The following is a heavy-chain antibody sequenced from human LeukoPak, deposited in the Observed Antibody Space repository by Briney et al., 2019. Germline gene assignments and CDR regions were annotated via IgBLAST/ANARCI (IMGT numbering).Heavy chain of an antibody. V-gene: IGHV1-2*02. D-gene: IGHD2-15*01. CDR1: GYTFTGHY. J-gene: IGHJ4*02. CDR2: INPNSGGT. Sequence: ASVKVSCKASGYTFTGHYMHWVRQAPGQGLEWMGWINPNSGGTNYAQKFQGRVTMTRDTSISTAYMELSRLRSDDTAVYYCARERTLTSCYDYWGQGTLVTVSS. CDR3: ARERTLTSCYDY.